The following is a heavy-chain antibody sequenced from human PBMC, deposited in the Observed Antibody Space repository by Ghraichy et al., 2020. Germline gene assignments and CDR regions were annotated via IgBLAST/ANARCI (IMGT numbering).Heavy chain of an antibody. D-gene: IGHD5-12*01. Sequence: ASVKVSCKVSGAHFCASVTRFERVSPRLLQEWKGWINPNSGGTNYAQKFQGRVTMTRDTSISTAYMELSRLRSDDTAVYYCASKVYSGYDYGDYYYYGMDVWGQGSFVTFSS. J-gene: IGHJ6*02. CDR2: INPNSGGT. CDR1: GAHFCASV. V-gene: IGHV1-2*02. CDR3: ASKVYSGYDYGDYYYYGMDV.